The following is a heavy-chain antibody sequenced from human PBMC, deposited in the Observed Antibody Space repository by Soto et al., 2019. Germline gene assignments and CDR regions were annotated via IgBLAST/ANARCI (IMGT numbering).Heavy chain of an antibody. V-gene: IGHV3-33*01. CDR3: ARDLSVRAVASDAFEI. CDR1: GFTFNNDG. J-gene: IGHJ3*02. D-gene: IGHD6-19*01. CDR2: IWFDGGNK. Sequence: PGGSLRLSCLASGFTFNNDGMHWVRQAPGKGLEWVAVIWFDGGNKYYADSVKGRYTISRGNSKNTLYLQMNSLRAEDTAVYYCARDLSVRAVASDAFEIWGEGTLV.